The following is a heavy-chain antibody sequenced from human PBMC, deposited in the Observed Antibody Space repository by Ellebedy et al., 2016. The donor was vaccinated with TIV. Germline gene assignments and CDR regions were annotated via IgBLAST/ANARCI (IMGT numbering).Heavy chain of an antibody. CDR2: ISGSGGST. V-gene: IGHV3-23*01. Sequence: GESLKISCAASGFTFSSYAMSWVRQAPGKGLEWVSAISGSGGSTYYADSVKGRFTIYRDNSKNTLYLQMNSLRAEDTAVYYCAKDQAGAAQYFDYWGQGTLVTVSS. CDR3: AKDQAGAAQYFDY. J-gene: IGHJ4*02. D-gene: IGHD6-25*01. CDR1: GFTFSSYA.